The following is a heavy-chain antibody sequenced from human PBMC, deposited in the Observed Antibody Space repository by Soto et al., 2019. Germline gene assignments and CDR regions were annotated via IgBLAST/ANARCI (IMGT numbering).Heavy chain of an antibody. Sequence: GGSLRLSCAASGFTFSIYSMNWVRQAPGKGLEWVSYISSSSSEINYADSVKGRFTISRDNAKNSLFLQMNSLRADDTAVYYCAREIRYSNYFDYWGQGALVTVSS. CDR1: GFTFSIYS. J-gene: IGHJ4*02. D-gene: IGHD4-4*01. CDR3: AREIRYSNYFDY. V-gene: IGHV3-21*06. CDR2: ISSSSSEI.